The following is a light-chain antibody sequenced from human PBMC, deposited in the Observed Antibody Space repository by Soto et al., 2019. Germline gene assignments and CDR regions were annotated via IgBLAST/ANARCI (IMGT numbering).Light chain of an antibody. J-gene: IGLJ1*01. CDR3: SSYTSSSTLLYV. CDR1: SSDVGGYNY. Sequence: QSVLTQPPSASGSPGQSVAISCTGTSSDVGGYNYVSWYQQRPGKAPKLMIYDDTKRPSGVSSRFSGSKSGNTASLTISGLQAEDEADYYCSSYTSSSTLLYVFGTGTKVTV. CDR2: DDT. V-gene: IGLV2-14*01.